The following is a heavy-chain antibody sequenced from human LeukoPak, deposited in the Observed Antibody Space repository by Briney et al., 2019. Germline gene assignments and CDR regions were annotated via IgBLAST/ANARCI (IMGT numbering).Heavy chain of an antibody. CDR2: ISYDGSNK. V-gene: IGHV3-30*19. J-gene: IGHJ4*02. D-gene: IGHD3-10*01. CDR3: ARVFGSGSGKEYYFDY. CDR1: GFTFSSYG. Sequence: GGSLRLSCAASGFTFSSYGMHWVRQAPGKGLEWVAVISYDGSNKYYADSVKGRFTISRDNSKNTLYLQMNSLRAEDTAVYYCARVFGSGSGKEYYFDYWGQGTLVTVSS.